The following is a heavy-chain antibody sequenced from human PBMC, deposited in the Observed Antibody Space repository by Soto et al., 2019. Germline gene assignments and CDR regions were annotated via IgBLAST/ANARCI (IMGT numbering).Heavy chain of an antibody. D-gene: IGHD6-13*01. CDR3: ASRGSIAAAGTAANYYSYGMDV. V-gene: IGHV1-18*01. J-gene: IGHJ6*02. CDR1: GYTFTSYG. CDR2: ISAYNGNT. Sequence: QVQLVQSGAEVKKPGASVKVSCKASGYTFTSYGISWVRQAPGQGLEWMGWISAYNGNTNYAQKLQGRVTMPTDTSTSTAYMELRSLRSDDTAVYYCASRGSIAAAGTAANYYSYGMDVWGQGTTVNVSS.